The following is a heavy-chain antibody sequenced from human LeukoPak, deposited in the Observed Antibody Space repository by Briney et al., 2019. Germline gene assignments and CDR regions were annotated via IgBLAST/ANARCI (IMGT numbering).Heavy chain of an antibody. Sequence: PGGSLRLSCAASGFTFSSYSMNWVRQAPGKGLEWVSSISSSSSYIYYADSVKGRFTIPRDNAKNSLYLQMNSLRAEDTAAYYCARDLVGDYPYYYGMDVWGQGTTVTVSS. CDR1: GFTFSSYS. D-gene: IGHD4-17*01. J-gene: IGHJ6*02. V-gene: IGHV3-21*01. CDR3: ARDLVGDYPYYYGMDV. CDR2: ISSSSSYI.